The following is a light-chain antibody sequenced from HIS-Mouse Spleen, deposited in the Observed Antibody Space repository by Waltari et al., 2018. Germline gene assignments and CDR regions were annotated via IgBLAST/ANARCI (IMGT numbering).Light chain of an antibody. CDR3: SSYTSSSIWV. CDR1: SSHVGGYNY. Sequence: QSALTQPASVSGSPGQSITISCTATSSHVGGYNYVSWYQQHPGKAPKLMIYEVSNRPSGVSNRFSGSKSGNTASLTISGLQAEDEADYYCSSYTSSSIWVFGGGTKLIVL. J-gene: IGLJ3*02. V-gene: IGLV2-14*01. CDR2: EVS.